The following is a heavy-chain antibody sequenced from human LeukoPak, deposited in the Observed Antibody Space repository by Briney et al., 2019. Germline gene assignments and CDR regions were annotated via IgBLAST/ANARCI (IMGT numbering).Heavy chain of an antibody. Sequence: GGSLRLSCAASGVTFSPYTMSWVRQAPGKGLEWVSSISGSSSFIYYADSVKGRFTISRDNAKNSLYLQMNSLSAADTAVYYCARLYASGRNLWGQGTLVIVSS. D-gene: IGHD3-10*01. CDR2: ISGSSSFI. V-gene: IGHV3-21*01. CDR3: ARLYASGRNL. CDR1: GVTFSPYT. J-gene: IGHJ3*01.